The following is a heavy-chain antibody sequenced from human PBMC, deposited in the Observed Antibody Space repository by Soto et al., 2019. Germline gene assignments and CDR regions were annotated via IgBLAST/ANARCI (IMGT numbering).Heavy chain of an antibody. CDR3: ARDSDYGDSAFDY. J-gene: IGHJ4*02. CDR2: ISSSSSYI. Sequence: EVQLVESGGGLVKPGGSLRLSCAASGFTFSSYSMNWVRQAPGKGLEWVSSISSSSSYIYYADSVKGRFTISRDNAKNSLYLQMNSLRAEDTAVYYCARDSDYGDSAFDYWCQGTLVTVSS. CDR1: GFTFSSYS. V-gene: IGHV3-21*01. D-gene: IGHD4-17*01.